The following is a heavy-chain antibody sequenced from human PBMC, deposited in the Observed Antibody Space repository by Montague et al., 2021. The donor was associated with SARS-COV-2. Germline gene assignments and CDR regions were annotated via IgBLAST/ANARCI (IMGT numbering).Heavy chain of an antibody. CDR1: GGSISGHY. V-gene: IGHV4-59*11. Sequence: SETRSLTCSVSGGSISGHYWSWIRQPPGKGLEFVGYLHHSGSTSYNFAHRGRVTISLATSKNQFSLQLRSMTAADTAVYYCARGGGGFALDYWGQGTLVTVSS. CDR3: ARGGGGFALDY. CDR2: LHHSGST. D-gene: IGHD4-23*01. J-gene: IGHJ4*02.